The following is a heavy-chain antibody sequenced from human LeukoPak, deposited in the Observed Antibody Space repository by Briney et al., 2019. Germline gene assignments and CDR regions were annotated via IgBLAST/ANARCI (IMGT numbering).Heavy chain of an antibody. D-gene: IGHD1-26*01. CDR1: GVSISDYY. Sequence: SETLSLTCTVSGVSISDYYWSWIRQPAEKGLECIGRIYTSGGIDYNPSFKSRVTLSVDKSKNQFFLKLTSVTAADTAVYYCAGRDYWGQGTLVTVSS. CDR2: IYTSGGI. V-gene: IGHV4-4*07. CDR3: AGRDY. J-gene: IGHJ4*02.